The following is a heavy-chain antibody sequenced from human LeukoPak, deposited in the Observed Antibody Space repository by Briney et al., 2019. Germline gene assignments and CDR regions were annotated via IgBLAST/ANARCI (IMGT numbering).Heavy chain of an antibody. J-gene: IGHJ4*02. CDR3: VRDPPRDTAMVWKY. Sequence: GRSLRLSCAASGFTFSSYGMHWVRQAPGKGLEWVAVISYDGSNKYYADSVKGRFTISRDNSKNTLYLQMNSLRAEDTAVYYCVRDPPRDTAMVWKYWGQGTLVTVSS. CDR1: GFTFSSYG. D-gene: IGHD5-18*01. CDR2: ISYDGSNK. V-gene: IGHV3-30*03.